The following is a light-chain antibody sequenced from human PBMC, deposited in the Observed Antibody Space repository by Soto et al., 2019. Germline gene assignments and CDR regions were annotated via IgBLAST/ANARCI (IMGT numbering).Light chain of an antibody. CDR2: EGS. CDR3: CSYAGSSTLV. Sequence: QSALTQPASVSGSPGQSITISCTGTSSDVGSYNLVSWYQQHPGKAPKLMIYEGSKRPSGVSNRFSGSKSGNTASLTISGLQAEDEADYRCCSYAGSSTLVFGGGTKVTVL. V-gene: IGLV2-23*01. CDR1: SSDVGSYNL. J-gene: IGLJ2*01.